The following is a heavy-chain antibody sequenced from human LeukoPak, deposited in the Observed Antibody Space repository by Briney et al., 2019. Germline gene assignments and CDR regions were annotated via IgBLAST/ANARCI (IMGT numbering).Heavy chain of an antibody. CDR1: GDSVSSNSAA. J-gene: IGHJ4*02. Sequence: SQTLSLTCAISGDSVSSNSAAWNWIGQSPSRGLEWLGRTHFRSKWYNQYALSVKSRIIVNPDTSKNEFSLQLKSVTPEDTAVYYCARGEAGHFDNWGQGILVTVSS. CDR3: ARGEAGHFDN. CDR2: THFRSKWYN. V-gene: IGHV6-1*01. D-gene: IGHD6-13*01.